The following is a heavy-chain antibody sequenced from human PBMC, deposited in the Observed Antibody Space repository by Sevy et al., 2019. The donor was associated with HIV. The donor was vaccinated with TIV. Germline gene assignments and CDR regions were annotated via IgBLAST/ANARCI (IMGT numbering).Heavy chain of an antibody. J-gene: IGHJ4*02. CDR2: IRYDGSTR. CDR3: ARDGGCSSTSCLLYFDY. Sequence: GGSLRLSCAASGFTFSSYGMHWVRQAPGKGLEWVTFIRYDGSTRYYADSVKGRFTVSRDNAKNSLYLQMNSLRAEDTAVYYCARDGGCSSTSCLLYFDYWGQGTPVTVSS. CDR1: GFTFSSYG. V-gene: IGHV3-30*02. D-gene: IGHD2-2*01.